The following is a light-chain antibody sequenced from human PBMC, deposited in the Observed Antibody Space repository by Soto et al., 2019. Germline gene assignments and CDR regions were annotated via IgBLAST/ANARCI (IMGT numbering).Light chain of an antibody. CDR1: QDIGGR. Sequence: DIQITQSPSSLSSCLLDIITITCRTSQDIGGRLAWFQQKPGKAPQYLIQAASILQSGVPSRFSGSGSGTEFILSINNLQPEDFASYFCLQVYSFPRTFGLGTKVDIK. V-gene: IGKV1-12*01. CDR3: LQVYSFPRT. J-gene: IGKJ1*01. CDR2: AAS.